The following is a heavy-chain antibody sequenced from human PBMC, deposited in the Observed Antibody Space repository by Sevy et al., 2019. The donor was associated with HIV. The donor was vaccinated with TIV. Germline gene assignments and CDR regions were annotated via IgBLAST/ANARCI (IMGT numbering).Heavy chain of an antibody. CDR3: ARASITIFGVGFDAFDI. V-gene: IGHV3-21*01. D-gene: IGHD3-3*01. Sequence: GGSLRLSCAASGFTFSSYSMNWVRQAPGKGLEWVSSISSSSSYIYYADSVKGRFTISRDNAKNSLYLQMNSLRVEDTAVYYCARASITIFGVGFDAFDIWGQGTMVTVSS. CDR1: GFTFSSYS. CDR2: ISSSSSYI. J-gene: IGHJ3*02.